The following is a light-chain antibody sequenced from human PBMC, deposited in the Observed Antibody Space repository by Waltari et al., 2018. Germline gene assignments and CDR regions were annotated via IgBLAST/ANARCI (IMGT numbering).Light chain of an antibody. CDR2: AAS. CDR1: QSISSY. J-gene: IGKJ4*01. Sequence: DIQMTQSPSYLSASVGDRVTITCRASQSISSYLNWYQQKPGKAPKLLISAASSLQSWVPSRFSGRGSGTDVTLSISSLQPEDFATYYWQQSYSTPLTFGGGTKVEIK. CDR3: QQSYSTPLT. V-gene: IGKV1-39*01.